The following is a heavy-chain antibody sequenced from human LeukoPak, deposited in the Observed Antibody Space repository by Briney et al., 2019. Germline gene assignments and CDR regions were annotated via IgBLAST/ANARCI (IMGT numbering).Heavy chain of an antibody. CDR3: ATYSITGAWAEYFLH. CDR2: IYYSGST. J-gene: IGHJ1*01. D-gene: IGHD2/OR15-2a*01. CDR1: GGSISRSSYY. V-gene: IGHV4-39*07. Sequence: SETLSLTCTVSGGSISRSSYYWGWIRQPPGKGLEWIGSIYYSGSTYYNSSLKSRVTISVDTSKNQFSLKLSSVTAADTAVYYCATYSITGAWAEYFLHWGQGTLVTVSS.